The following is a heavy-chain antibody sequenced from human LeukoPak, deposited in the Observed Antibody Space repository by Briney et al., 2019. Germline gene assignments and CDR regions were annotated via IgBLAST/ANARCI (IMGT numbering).Heavy chain of an antibody. CDR3: ARVRYSGSDFSV. D-gene: IGHD5-12*01. V-gene: IGHV4-38-2*02. CDR2: IFYSGST. Sequence: SETLSLTCSVSGYSIRSGYHWAWIRQSPGKGLEWIGNIFYSGSTYYSPSLKSRVTISLDTSRNQFSLKLNSVTAADTAVYYCARVRYSGSDFSVWGKGSTVTVSS. CDR1: GYSIRSGYH. J-gene: IGHJ6*04.